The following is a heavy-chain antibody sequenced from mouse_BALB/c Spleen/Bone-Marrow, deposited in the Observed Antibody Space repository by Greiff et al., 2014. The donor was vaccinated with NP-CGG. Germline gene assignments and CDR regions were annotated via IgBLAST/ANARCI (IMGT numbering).Heavy chain of an antibody. CDR1: GFSLTSYG. V-gene: IGHV2-9*02. Sequence: VQVVESGPGLVAPSQSLSITCTVSGFSLTSYGVHWVRQPPGKGLEWPGVIWAGGSTNYNSALMSRLSISKDNSKSQVFLKMNSLQTDDTAMYYCARDWDWYFDVWGAGTTVTVSS. CDR2: IWAGGST. D-gene: IGHD4-1*01. J-gene: IGHJ1*01. CDR3: ARDWDWYFDV.